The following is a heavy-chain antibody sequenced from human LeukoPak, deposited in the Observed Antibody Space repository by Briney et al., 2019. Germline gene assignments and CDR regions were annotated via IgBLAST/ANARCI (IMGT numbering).Heavy chain of an antibody. J-gene: IGHJ4*02. Sequence: GGSLRLSCAASGFTFDDYAMHWVRQAPGKGLEWVSGISWNSGSIGYADSVKGRFTISRDNAKNSLYLQMNSLRAEDTAVYYCARADYDFWKWFDYWGQGTLVTVSS. D-gene: IGHD3-3*01. CDR3: ARADYDFWKWFDY. V-gene: IGHV3-9*01. CDR2: ISWNSGSI. CDR1: GFTFDDYA.